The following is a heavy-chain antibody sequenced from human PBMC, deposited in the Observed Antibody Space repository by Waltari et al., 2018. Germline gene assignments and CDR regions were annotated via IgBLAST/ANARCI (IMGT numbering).Heavy chain of an antibody. CDR2: IYHSGTT. V-gene: IGHV4-59*01. D-gene: IGHD6-19*01. Sequence: QVQLMESGPGLVRPSETLSLTCNVSGGSITSDYWSWVRQPPGKGLEWVGYIYHSGTTNYNPPLSGRVSISVDTSKTQFSLKLNYVTAADTAVYYCARGHSTGWYLSHWGRGALVTVSS. CDR3: ARGHSTGWYLSH. CDR1: GGSITSDY. J-gene: IGHJ1*01.